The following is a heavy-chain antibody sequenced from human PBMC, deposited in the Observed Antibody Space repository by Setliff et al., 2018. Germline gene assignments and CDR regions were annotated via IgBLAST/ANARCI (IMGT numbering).Heavy chain of an antibody. D-gene: IGHD3-22*01. CDR3: ARGGTYSSGPLDY. J-gene: IGHJ4*02. CDR1: GFTFSSFA. V-gene: IGHV3-64*01. CDR2: ISSNGGRK. Sequence: PGGSLRLSCAASGFTFSSFAMYWVRQAPGKGLEYVSGISSNGGRKYYANSVKGRFTISRDNSKKTLYLQVGSLGAEDMSVYYCARGGTYSSGPLDYWGQGILVTVSS.